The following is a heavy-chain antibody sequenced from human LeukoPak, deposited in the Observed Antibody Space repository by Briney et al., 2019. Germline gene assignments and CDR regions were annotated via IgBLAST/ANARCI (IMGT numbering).Heavy chain of an antibody. D-gene: IGHD1-26*01. J-gene: IGHJ4*02. CDR3: AKDLGWELPAEAY. CDR2: IYGSGVSL. Sequence: PGGSLRLSCVASGFTFKNYVMNGVRPAPGKGVEWLARIYGSGVSLSYADSVKGRFPISRDHANNTLYLQMNSRRAEDTAMYYCAKDLGWELPAEAYWGQRILVTVSS. CDR1: GFTFKNYV. V-gene: IGHV3-23*01.